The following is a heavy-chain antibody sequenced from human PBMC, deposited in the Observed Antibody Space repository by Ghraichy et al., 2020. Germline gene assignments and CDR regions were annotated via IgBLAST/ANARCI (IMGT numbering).Heavy chain of an antibody. Sequence: SETLSLTCTVSGGSISSSGYSWSWIRQPPGKGLEWIGYIYYSGTTYYNPSLKSRVTISVDRSKNQFSLKLSSVTAADTAVYYCARAISGSYDGVYFHHWGKSTLVAVSS. CDR3: ARAISGSYDGVYFHH. V-gene: IGHV4-30-2*01. J-gene: IGHJ1*01. CDR1: GGSISSSGYS. D-gene: IGHD3-10*01. CDR2: IYYSGTT.